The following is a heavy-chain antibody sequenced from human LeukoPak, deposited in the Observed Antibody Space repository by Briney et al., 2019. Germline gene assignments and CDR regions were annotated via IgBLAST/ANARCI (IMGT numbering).Heavy chain of an antibody. CDR3: ARGNVDIVATIDYFDY. D-gene: IGHD5-12*01. V-gene: IGHV1-8*01. CDR1: GYTFTSYD. J-gene: IGHJ4*02. CDR2: MNPNSGNT. Sequence: GASVKVSCKASGYTFTSYDINWVRQATGQGLEWMGWMNPNSGNTGYAQKFQGRVTMTRNTSISTAYMELSSLRSEGTAVYYCARGNVDIVATIDYFDYRGQGTLVTVSS.